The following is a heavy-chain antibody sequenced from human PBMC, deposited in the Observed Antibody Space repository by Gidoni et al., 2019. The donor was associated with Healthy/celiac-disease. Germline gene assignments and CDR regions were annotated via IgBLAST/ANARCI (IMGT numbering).Heavy chain of an antibody. CDR3: AREWSAFDH. CDR1: GDSITSYY. V-gene: IGHV4-59*01. J-gene: IGHJ4*02. D-gene: IGHD2-15*01. Sequence: QVHLQESGPGLVRPSEPLSLTCTVSGDSITSYYWSWIRPAPGKGLEWIAYVYYTGSTSYNPSLRSRATLSIGTSRSQFSLELTSVTAADTAVYYCAREWSAFDHWGQGALVTVSS. CDR2: VYYTGST.